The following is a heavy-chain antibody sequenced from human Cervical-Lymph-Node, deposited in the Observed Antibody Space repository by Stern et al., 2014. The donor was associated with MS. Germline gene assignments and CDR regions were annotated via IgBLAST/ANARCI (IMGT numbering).Heavy chain of an antibody. Sequence: ESGPTLVKPTQTLTLTCTFSGFSLSTRGVGVGWIRQPPGKALEWLALIYWNDEKRYSPSLKSRLTIAKDTSKNQVVLTMTNMDPLDTATYYCTLDPAYCGQGALVTVSS. J-gene: IGHJ4*02. CDR2: IYWNDEK. CDR3: TLDPAY. CDR1: GFSLSTRGVG. V-gene: IGHV2-5*01.